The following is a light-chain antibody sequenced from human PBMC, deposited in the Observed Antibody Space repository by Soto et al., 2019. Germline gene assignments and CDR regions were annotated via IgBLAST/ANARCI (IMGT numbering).Light chain of an antibody. Sequence: DIQMTQSPSTLSASVGDRVTITCRASQSISSWLAWYQQKPGTAPKVLIYHASNLQSGVPSRFSGSGSGTEFTLTISSLQPDDFATYYCQQYNSKRAFGQGTKVDIK. CDR1: QSISSW. J-gene: IGKJ1*01. V-gene: IGKV1-5*01. CDR3: QQYNSKRA. CDR2: HAS.